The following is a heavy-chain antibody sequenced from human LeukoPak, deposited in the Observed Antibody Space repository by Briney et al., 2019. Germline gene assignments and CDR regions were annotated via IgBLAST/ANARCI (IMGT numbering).Heavy chain of an antibody. D-gene: IGHD3-16*02. CDR3: ARNLMITFGGVIVHGWFDP. J-gene: IGHJ5*02. Sequence: SETLSLTCTVSGGSTSSYYWSRIRQPPGKGLEWIGYIYYSGSTNYNPSLKSRVTISVDTSKNQFSLKLSSVTAADTAVYYCARNLMITFGGVIVHGWFDPWGQGTLVTVSS. CDR1: GGSTSSYY. CDR2: IYYSGST. V-gene: IGHV4-59*01.